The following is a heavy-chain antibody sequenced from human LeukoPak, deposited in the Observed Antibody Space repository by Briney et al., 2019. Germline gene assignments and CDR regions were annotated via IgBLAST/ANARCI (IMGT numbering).Heavy chain of an antibody. J-gene: IGHJ1*01. CDR2: ISGSGGGT. D-gene: IGHD2-2*01. CDR1: GFTFSSYA. CDR3: ASAVPTAPEYFQH. Sequence: GGSLRLSCAASGFTFSSYAMSWVRQAPRKGLEWVSAISGSGGGTYYADSVKGRFTISRDNAKNSLYLQMNSLRAEDTAVYYCASAVPTAPEYFQHWGQGTLVTVSS. V-gene: IGHV3-23*01.